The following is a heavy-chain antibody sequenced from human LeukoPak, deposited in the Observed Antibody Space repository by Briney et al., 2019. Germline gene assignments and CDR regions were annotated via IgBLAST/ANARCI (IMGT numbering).Heavy chain of an antibody. CDR3: AKVSKWYYDSSGYPDY. Sequence: PGGSLRLSCAASGYTFSSYAMSWVRQAPGKGLEWVSAISGSGGSTYYADSVKGRFTISRDNSKNTLYLQMNSLRAEDTAVYCCAKVSKWYYDSSGYPDYWGQGTLVTVSS. D-gene: IGHD3-22*01. CDR1: GYTFSSYA. V-gene: IGHV3-23*01. CDR2: ISGSGGST. J-gene: IGHJ4*02.